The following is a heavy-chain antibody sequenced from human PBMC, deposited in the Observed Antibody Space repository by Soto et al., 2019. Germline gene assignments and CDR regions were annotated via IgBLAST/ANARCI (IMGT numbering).Heavy chain of an antibody. D-gene: IGHD4-17*01. CDR3: ESGKDYDEGGY. V-gene: IGHV3-48*02. J-gene: IGHJ4*02. CDR2: ISSSSSTI. Sequence: EVPLVESGGGLVQHAGSLRLSCAASGFTFSSYSMNWVRQAPGKGLEWVSYISSSSSTIYYADSVKGRCTISRDNAKNSRYLQMNSLRDEDTDVYYCESGKDYDEGGYWCQGTMVTVSS. CDR1: GFTFSSYS.